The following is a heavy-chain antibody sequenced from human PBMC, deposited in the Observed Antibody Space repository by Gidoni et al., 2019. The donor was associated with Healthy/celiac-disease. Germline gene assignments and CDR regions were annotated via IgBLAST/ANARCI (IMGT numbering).Heavy chain of an antibody. V-gene: IGHV3-66*01. J-gene: IGHJ3*02. CDR1: GFTVSSNY. CDR2: IYSGGST. Sequence: EVQLVESGGDLVQPGGSLRLSCAASGFTVSSNYMSWVRQAPGKGLEWVSGIYSGGSTYYAESVKGRFTISRDNSKNTLYLQMNSLRAEDTAVYYCARGITMIVATAFDIWGQGTMVTVSS. D-gene: IGHD3-22*01. CDR3: ARGITMIVATAFDI.